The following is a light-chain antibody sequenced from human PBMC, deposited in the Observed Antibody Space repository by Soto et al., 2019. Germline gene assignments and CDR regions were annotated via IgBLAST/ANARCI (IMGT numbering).Light chain of an antibody. Sequence: QSALPQPASVSGPLGQSITMSSPGTGRDVGSYNYISWYQQHPGRAPKLIIYEVTNRPSGVSNRFSGSKSGYTASLTISGLQADDEADYYCCSYAASSTPDVFGTGTKGNVL. CDR3: CSYAASSTPDV. V-gene: IGLV2-14*01. CDR1: GRDVGSYNY. J-gene: IGLJ1*01. CDR2: EVT.